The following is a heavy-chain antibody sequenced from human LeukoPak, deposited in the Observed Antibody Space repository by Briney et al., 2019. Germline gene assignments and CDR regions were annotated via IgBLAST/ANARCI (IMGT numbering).Heavy chain of an antibody. CDR1: GFIFDDYA. J-gene: IGHJ5*02. CDR2: VSWNSGSI. CDR3: TKDKPPRSSGWYGWFDP. D-gene: IGHD6-19*01. V-gene: IGHV3-9*01. Sequence: GGSLRLSCAASGFIFDDYAMHWVRQAPGKGLEWVSGVSWNSGSIGYAASVKGRFTISRDNAKNSLYLQMNSLRAEDTALYYCTKDKPPRSSGWYGWFDPWGQGTLVTVSS.